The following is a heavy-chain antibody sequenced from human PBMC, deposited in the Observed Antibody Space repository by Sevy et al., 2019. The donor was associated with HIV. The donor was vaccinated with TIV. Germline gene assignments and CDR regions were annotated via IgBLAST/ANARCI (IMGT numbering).Heavy chain of an antibody. D-gene: IGHD6-19*01. CDR1: GFTFDDYG. V-gene: IGHV3-20*04. Sequence: GGSLRLSCAASGFTFDDYGMSWVRQAPGKGLEWVSGINWNGGSTGYADSVKGRFTISRDNAKNSLYLQMNSLRAEDTALCYCARGLGSGWTGGYYFDYWGQGTLVTVSS. CDR2: INWNGGST. CDR3: ARGLGSGWTGGYYFDY. J-gene: IGHJ4*02.